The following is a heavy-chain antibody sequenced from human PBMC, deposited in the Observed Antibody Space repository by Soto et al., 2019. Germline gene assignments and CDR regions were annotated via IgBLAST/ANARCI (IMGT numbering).Heavy chain of an antibody. CDR1: GLSITDSEMG. Sequence: QVTLKESGPVLVKPTETLTLRCTVSGLSITDSEMGVSWIRQPPGQPLEWLAHIDSSGEKSYRTFLKSRLAISKDTSKSQIVLTXXNMDPADTATYYCARRHLAVAVSPWFDPWGQGIPVTVSS. J-gene: IGHJ5*02. CDR3: ARRHLAVAVSPWFDP. CDR2: IDSSGEK. V-gene: IGHV2-26*01. D-gene: IGHD6-19*01.